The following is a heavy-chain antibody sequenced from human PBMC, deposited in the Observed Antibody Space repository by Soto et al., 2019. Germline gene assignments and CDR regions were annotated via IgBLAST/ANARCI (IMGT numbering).Heavy chain of an antibody. CDR1: GFTFSSYW. D-gene: IGHD3-3*01. V-gene: IGHV3-74*01. CDR3: ARSRFLEWLFNWFDP. CDR2: INSDGSST. Sequence: GGSLRLSCAASGFTFSSYWMHWVRQAPGKGLVWVSRINSDGSSTSYADSVKGRFTISRDNAKNTLYLQMNSLRAEDTAVYYCARSRFLEWLFNWFDPWGQGTLVTVSS. J-gene: IGHJ5*02.